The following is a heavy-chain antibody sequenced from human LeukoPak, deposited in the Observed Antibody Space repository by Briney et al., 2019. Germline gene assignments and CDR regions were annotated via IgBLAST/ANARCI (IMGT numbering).Heavy chain of an antibody. CDR1: GFTVSNNY. J-gene: IGHJ4*02. V-gene: IGHV3-53*01. D-gene: IGHD3-10*01. CDR2: IYSDGKT. Sequence: GGSLRLSCAVSGFTVSNNYMSWVRQAPGKGLEWVSIIYSDGKTYSADSVKGRFIISRDSSKNTLFLQMNSLRVEDTAVYYCARVTGPTSTVIRGVIIPTFDSWGQGTLVTVSS. CDR3: ARVTGPTSTVIRGVIIPTFDS.